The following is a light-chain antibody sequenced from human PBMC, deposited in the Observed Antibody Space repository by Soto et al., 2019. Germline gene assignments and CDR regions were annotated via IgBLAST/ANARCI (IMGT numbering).Light chain of an antibody. CDR3: QQCGRSPYT. Sequence: EIVLTQSPGTLSLSPGERATLSCRASQSVNNNYLAWYQQKPGQAPRLLIYGASSRATGIPDRCSGSGSGTDFPLTISRLEPEDFAVYYCQQCGRSPYTFGQGTKLEIK. J-gene: IGKJ2*01. V-gene: IGKV3-20*01. CDR2: GAS. CDR1: QSVNNNY.